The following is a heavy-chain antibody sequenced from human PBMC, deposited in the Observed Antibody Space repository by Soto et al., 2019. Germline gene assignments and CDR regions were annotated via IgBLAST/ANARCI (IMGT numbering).Heavy chain of an antibody. Sequence: PGGSLRLSCAASGFTFKSYWMSWVRQAPGRGLEWVANIKQDGRETKYVDSVKGRFTISRDNGKNSLYLQMNSLRAEDTAIYYCARPLLYVKGDAYDMWGQGTMITVSS. D-gene: IGHD3-16*01. CDR1: GFTFKSYW. CDR3: ARPLLYVKGDAYDM. J-gene: IGHJ3*02. CDR2: IKQDGRET. V-gene: IGHV3-7*01.